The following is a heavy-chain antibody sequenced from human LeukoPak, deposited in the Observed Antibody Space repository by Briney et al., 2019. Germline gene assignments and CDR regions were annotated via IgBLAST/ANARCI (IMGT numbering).Heavy chain of an antibody. Sequence: SETLSLTCTVSGGSISSYYWSWIRQPPGKGLEWIGYIYYSGSTNYNPSLKSRVTISVDTSKNQFSLKLSSVTAADTAVYYCARGSLVRWNRARNWSDPWGQGTLVTVSS. D-gene: IGHD3-10*01. J-gene: IGHJ5*02. CDR2: IYYSGST. CDR1: GGSISSYY. CDR3: ARGSLVRWNRARNWSDP. V-gene: IGHV4-59*12.